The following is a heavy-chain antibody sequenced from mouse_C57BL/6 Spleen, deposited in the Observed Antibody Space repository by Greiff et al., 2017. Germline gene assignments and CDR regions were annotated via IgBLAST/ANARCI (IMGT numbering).Heavy chain of an antibody. V-gene: IGHV1-64*01. CDR1: GYTFTSYW. CDR3: ARFSPYDGYGSYAMDY. J-gene: IGHJ4*01. D-gene: IGHD2-3*01. Sequence: QVQLQQPGAELVKPGASVKLSSKASGYTFTSYWMHWVKQRPGQGLEWIGMIHPNSGSTNYNEKFKSKATLTVDKSSSTAYMQLSSLTSEDSAVYYCARFSPYDGYGSYAMDYWGQGTSVTVSS. CDR2: IHPNSGST.